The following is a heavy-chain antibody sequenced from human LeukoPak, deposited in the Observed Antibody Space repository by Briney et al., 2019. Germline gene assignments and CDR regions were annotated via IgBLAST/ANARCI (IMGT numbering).Heavy chain of an antibody. Sequence: RGSLRLSCAASGFTFSTYSMNWVRQAPGKGLEWVSYISSSRTTTFYTDSVKGRFTISRDNAKNSLYLQMNSLRVEDTAVYYCARGPYGDYDSYYGVDVWGQGTTVTVS. CDR1: GFTFSTYS. CDR2: ISSSRTTT. CDR3: ARGPYGDYDSYYGVDV. J-gene: IGHJ6*02. V-gene: IGHV3-48*01. D-gene: IGHD4-17*01.